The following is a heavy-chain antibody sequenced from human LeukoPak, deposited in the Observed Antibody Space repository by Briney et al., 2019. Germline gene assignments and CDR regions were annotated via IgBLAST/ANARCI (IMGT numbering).Heavy chain of an antibody. CDR3: ARGGREYRYGRELDH. D-gene: IGHD5-18*01. V-gene: IGHV1-18*01. J-gene: IGHJ4*02. Sequence: ASVKVSCKASGYTFTNYGINWARLAPGQGLEWMGWISDYNRNTYYAQKLQGRVTMTTDTFTSTAYMELRGLRSDDTAVYYCARGGREYRYGRELDHWGQGTLVTVSS. CDR2: ISDYNRNT. CDR1: GYTFTNYG.